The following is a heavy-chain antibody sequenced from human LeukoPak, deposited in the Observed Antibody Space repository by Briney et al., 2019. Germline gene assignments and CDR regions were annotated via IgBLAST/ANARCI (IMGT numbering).Heavy chain of an antibody. D-gene: IGHD3-16*01. CDR3: AKVSLGAFDI. CDR1: GFTFSSYG. V-gene: IGHV3-23*01. Sequence: GGSLRLSCAASGFTFSSYGMHWVRQAPGKGLEWVSAISGSGGSTYYADSVKGRFTISRDNSKNTLYLQMNSLRAEDTAVYYCAKVSLGAFDIWGQGTMVTVSS. J-gene: IGHJ3*02. CDR2: ISGSGGST.